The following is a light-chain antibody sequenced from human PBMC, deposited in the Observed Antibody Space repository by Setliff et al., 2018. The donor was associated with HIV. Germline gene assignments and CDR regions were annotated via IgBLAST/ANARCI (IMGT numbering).Light chain of an antibody. J-gene: IGLJ2*01. V-gene: IGLV1-44*01. CDR3: ATWDDSLKGVV. CDR1: RSNIRSNT. Sequence: ERPGQRVTISCSGSRSNIRSNTVNWYQQLPGTAPKLLIHSNDQRPSGVPDRFSGSKSGTSASLAISGLQSEDEADYYCATWDDSLKGVVFGGGTKVTVL. CDR2: SND.